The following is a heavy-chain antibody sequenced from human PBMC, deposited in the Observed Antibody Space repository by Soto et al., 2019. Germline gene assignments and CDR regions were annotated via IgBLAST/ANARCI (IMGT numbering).Heavy chain of an antibody. CDR1: GFTFSSYS. CDR2: IGSRSSTI. V-gene: IGHV3-48*02. J-gene: IGHJ6*02. D-gene: IGHD3-3*01. Sequence: PGGSLRLSCAASGFTFSSYSMNWVRQAPGKGLEWVSYIGSRSSTIYYADSVKGRFTISRDNAKNSLYLQMNSLRDEDTAVYYCVRERGITILGNGLGGRFEGMDVWGQGTTVTVSS. CDR3: VRERGITILGNGLGGRFEGMDV.